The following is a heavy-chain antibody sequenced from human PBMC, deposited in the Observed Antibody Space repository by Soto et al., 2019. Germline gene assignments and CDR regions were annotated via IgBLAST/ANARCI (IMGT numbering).Heavy chain of an antibody. CDR3: AKGKWSDGSALWDS. D-gene: IGHD3-22*01. CDR2: ISSSGSFT. CDR1: GFTFNSYG. V-gene: IGHV3-23*01. J-gene: IGHJ4*02. Sequence: GGSLRLSCVASGFTFNSYGMSWVRQAPGKGLEWVATISSSGSFTNYADSGEGRFTISRDSSKNTLYLQMNSLRAEDSAVYYCAKGKWSDGSALWDSWGQGTLVSVSS.